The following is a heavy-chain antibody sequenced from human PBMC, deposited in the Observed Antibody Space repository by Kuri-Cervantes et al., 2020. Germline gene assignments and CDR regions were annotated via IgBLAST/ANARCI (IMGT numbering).Heavy chain of an antibody. Sequence: GGSLRLSCAASGFTFSSYSMNWVRQAPGKGLEWVSSISSSSSYIYYADSVKGRFTISRDNAKNSLYLQMNSLRAEDTALYYCAKDRGRYDILTGYWADAFDIWGQGTMVTVSS. CDR1: GFTFSSYS. J-gene: IGHJ3*02. CDR2: ISSSSSYI. CDR3: AKDRGRYDILTGYWADAFDI. D-gene: IGHD3-9*01. V-gene: IGHV3-21*04.